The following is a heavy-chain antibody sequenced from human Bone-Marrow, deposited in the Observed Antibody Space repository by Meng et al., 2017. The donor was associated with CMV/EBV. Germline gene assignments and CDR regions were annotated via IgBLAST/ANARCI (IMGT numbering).Heavy chain of an antibody. D-gene: IGHD2-2*01. CDR1: GGSISSYY. V-gene: IGHV4-59*01. J-gene: IGHJ6*02. CDR3: ARAGVPAANPFYGMDV. Sequence: SCTVSGGSISSYYWSWIRQPPGKGLEWIGYIYYSGSTNYNPSLKSRVTISVDTSKNQFSLKLSSVTAADTAVYYCARAGVPAANPFYGMDVWGQGTTVTVSS. CDR2: IYYSGST.